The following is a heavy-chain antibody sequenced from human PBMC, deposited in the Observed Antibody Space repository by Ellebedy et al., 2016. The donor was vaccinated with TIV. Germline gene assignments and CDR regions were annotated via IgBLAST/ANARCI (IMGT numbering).Heavy chain of an antibody. D-gene: IGHD6-6*01. CDR3: AREIYSSSSTYDRAASNYYYYGMDV. Sequence: AASVKVSCKASGYTFTSYGISWVRQAPGQGLEWMGWISAYNGNTNYAQKLQGRVTMTTDTSTSTAYMELRSLRSDDTAVYYCAREIYSSSSTYDRAASNYYYYGMDVWGQGTTVTVSS. CDR1: GYTFTSYG. CDR2: ISAYNGNT. J-gene: IGHJ6*02. V-gene: IGHV1-18*01.